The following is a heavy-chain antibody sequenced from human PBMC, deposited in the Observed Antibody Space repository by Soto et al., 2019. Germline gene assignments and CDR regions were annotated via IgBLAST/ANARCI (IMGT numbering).Heavy chain of an antibody. D-gene: IGHD6-19*01. CDR1: GGSISSGGDY. CDR2: IYYRGSS. J-gene: IGHJ4*02. CDR3: ARSRDRGIAVAGTLDY. Sequence: QVQLQESGPGLVKPSQTLSLTCTVSGGSISSGGDYWSWIRQHPGKGLGWIGYIYYRGSSYYNPSLKSRVTRSVDTPKNQFALKLGSVDAADTAVYCCARSRDRGIAVAGTLDYWGQGSLVTVSS. V-gene: IGHV4-31*03.